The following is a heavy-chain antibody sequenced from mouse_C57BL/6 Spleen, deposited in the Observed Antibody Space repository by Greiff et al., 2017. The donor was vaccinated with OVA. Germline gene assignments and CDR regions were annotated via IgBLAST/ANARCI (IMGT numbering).Heavy chain of an antibody. J-gene: IGHJ1*03. D-gene: IGHD2-5*01. CDR3: ARQDSNYSYFDV. CDR1: GFTFSSYG. V-gene: IGHV5-6*01. CDR2: ISSGGSYT. Sequence: EVQLQESGGDLVKPGGSLKLSCAASGFTFSSYGMSWVRQTPDKRLEWVATISSGGSYTYYPDSVKGRFTISRDNAKNTLYLQMSSLKSEDTAMYYCARQDSNYSYFDVWGTGTTVTVSS.